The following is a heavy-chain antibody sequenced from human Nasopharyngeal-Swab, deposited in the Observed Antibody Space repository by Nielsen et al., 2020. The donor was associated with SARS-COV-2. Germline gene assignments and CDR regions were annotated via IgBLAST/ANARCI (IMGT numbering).Heavy chain of an antibody. Sequence: SETLSLTCTVSGGSISSYYWSWIRQPPGKGLEWIGYIYYSGSTNYNPSLKSRVTISVDTSKNQFSLKLSSVTAADTAVYYCAGGCVVVVPAASPLPYYYYYMDVWGKGTTVTVSS. D-gene: IGHD2-2*01. J-gene: IGHJ6*03. V-gene: IGHV4-59*01. CDR3: AGGCVVVVPAASPLPYYYYYMDV. CDR2: IYYSGST. CDR1: GGSISSYY.